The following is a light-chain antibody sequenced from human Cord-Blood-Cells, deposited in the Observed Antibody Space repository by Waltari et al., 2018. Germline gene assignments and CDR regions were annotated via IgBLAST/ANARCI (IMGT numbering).Light chain of an antibody. CDR1: QSISSY. V-gene: IGKV1-39*01. CDR3: QQSYSTPYS. CDR2: AAS. Sequence: DIQMTQSPSSLSASVGDRATITCRANQSISSYLNWYQQKPGKAPKLLIYAASSLHSGVPSRFSGSGSGTDFTLTISSLQPEDFATYYCQQSYSTPYSFGQGTKLEIK. J-gene: IGKJ2*03.